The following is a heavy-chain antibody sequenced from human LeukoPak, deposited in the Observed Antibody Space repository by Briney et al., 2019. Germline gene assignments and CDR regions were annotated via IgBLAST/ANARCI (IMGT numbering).Heavy chain of an antibody. CDR3: ARANSPGIAAAGLFDP. D-gene: IGHD6-13*01. Sequence: GGSLRLSCAASGFTFSSYWMTWVRQAPGKGLEWVANIKRDGSGKNYLDSVKGRFTISRDNAKNTLYLQMNSLRAEDTAVYYCARANSPGIAAAGLFDPWGQGTLVTVSS. J-gene: IGHJ5*02. V-gene: IGHV3-7*02. CDR2: IKRDGSGK. CDR1: GFTFSSYW.